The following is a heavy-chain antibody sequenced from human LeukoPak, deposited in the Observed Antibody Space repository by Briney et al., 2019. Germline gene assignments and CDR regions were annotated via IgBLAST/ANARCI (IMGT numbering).Heavy chain of an antibody. CDR2: ICRSDSTI. V-gene: IGHV3-11*01. CDR1: GFTFSDYY. J-gene: IGHJ4*02. Sequence: GGSLRLSCATSGFTFSDYYMSWIRRAPGKGLEWVSYICRSDSTIYYADSVKGRCTISRDNAPNSLDLQMNSLRAEGPAVYYCARDTGLADPCYYWGQGTLATVSP. CDR3: ARDTGLADPCYY.